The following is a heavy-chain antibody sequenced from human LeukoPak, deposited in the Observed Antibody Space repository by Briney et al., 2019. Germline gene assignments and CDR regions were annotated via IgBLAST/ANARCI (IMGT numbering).Heavy chain of an antibody. CDR3: ARGQSYSSGWYRGPLDY. CDR2: IKQDGSEK. Sequence: GGSLRLSCAASGFTFSSYWMSWVRQAPGKGLEWVANIKQDGSEKYYVDSVKGRFTISRDNAKNSLYLQMNSLRAEDTAVYYCARGQSYSSGWYRGPLDYWGQGTLVTVSS. CDR1: GFTFSSYW. D-gene: IGHD6-19*01. V-gene: IGHV3-7*03. J-gene: IGHJ4*02.